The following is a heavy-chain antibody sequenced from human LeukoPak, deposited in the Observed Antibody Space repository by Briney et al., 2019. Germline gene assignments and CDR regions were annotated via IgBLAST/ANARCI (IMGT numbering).Heavy chain of an antibody. CDR1: GGTFSSYA. J-gene: IGHJ6*02. Sequence: ASVKVSCKASGGTFSSYAISWVRQAPGQGLEWMGRIIPILGIANYAQKFQGRVTITADKSTGTAYMELSSLRSEDTAVYYCARSYYYDSSGYYYYGMDVWGQGTTVTVSS. D-gene: IGHD3-22*01. CDR2: IIPILGIA. V-gene: IGHV1-69*04. CDR3: ARSYYYDSSGYYYYGMDV.